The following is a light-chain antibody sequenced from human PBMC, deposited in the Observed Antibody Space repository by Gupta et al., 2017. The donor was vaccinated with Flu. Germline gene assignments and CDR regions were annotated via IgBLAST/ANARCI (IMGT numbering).Light chain of an antibody. CDR2: GGS. CDR3: QHYDSLPYS. V-gene: IGKV3-20*01. CDR1: QRVSSSS. Sequence: EIVLMQSPDTLSLSPGERATLSCRASQRVSSSSLAWYQQNPGQAPSLVIYGGSTRATGFPDRFSGSGSGTDFALTISRLEPEDFAVYYCQHYDSLPYSFGQGTKVEIK. J-gene: IGKJ2*03.